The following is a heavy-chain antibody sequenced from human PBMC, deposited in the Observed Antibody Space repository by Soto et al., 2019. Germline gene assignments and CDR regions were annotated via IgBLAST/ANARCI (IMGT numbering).Heavy chain of an antibody. V-gene: IGHV1-18*01. CDR1: GYTFTTYG. Sequence: QAQLVQSGAEVQKPGASVKVSCKASGYTFTTYGISWLRQAPGQGLEWMGWINANNGDTKYAQNFQGRVTMTTDTSTSTAYMEVSSLTSDDTAVYYCARKGCCGTCNWFDPWGQGTLVTVSS. J-gene: IGHJ5*02. D-gene: IGHD2-15*01. CDR2: INANNGDT. CDR3: ARKGCCGTCNWFDP.